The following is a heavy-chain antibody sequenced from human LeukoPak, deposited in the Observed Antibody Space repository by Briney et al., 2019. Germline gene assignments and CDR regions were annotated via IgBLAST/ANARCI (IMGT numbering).Heavy chain of an antibody. CDR2: IYPGDSDT. D-gene: IGHD2-2*01. J-gene: IGHJ4*02. Sequence: GESLKISCKGSGYSFTSYWIGWVRQMPGKGLGWMGIIYPGDSDTRYSPSFQGQVTISADKSISTAYLQWSSLKASDTAMYYCARQARRCSSTSCRGGFDYWGQGTLVTVSS. V-gene: IGHV5-51*01. CDR1: GYSFTSYW. CDR3: ARQARRCSSTSCRGGFDY.